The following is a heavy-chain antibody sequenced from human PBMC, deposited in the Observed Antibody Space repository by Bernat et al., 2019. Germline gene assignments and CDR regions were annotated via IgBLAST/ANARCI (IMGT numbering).Heavy chain of an antibody. D-gene: IGHD3-22*01. CDR1: GGSISSYY. CDR3: ARSYYYDSSGYYYDFAFDI. CDR2: IYYSGST. J-gene: IGHJ3*02. V-gene: IGHV4-59*08. Sequence: QVQLQESGPGLVKPSETLSLTCTVSGGSISSYYWSWIRQPPGKGLEWIGYIYYSGSTNYNPSLKSRVTISVDTSKNQFSLKLSSVTAADTAVYYCARSYYYDSSGYYYDFAFDIWGQGTMVTVSS.